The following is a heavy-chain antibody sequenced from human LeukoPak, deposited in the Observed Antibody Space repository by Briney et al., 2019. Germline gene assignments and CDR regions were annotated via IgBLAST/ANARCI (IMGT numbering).Heavy chain of an antibody. V-gene: IGHV4-31*03. CDR3: ARDRVVVTATSSYWYFDL. Sequence: PSETLSLTCTVSGGSITSGGYYWSWIRQHPGKGLEWIGYIYYSGSTYYNPSLKSRVTISVDTSKNQFSLKLSSVTAADTAVYYCARDRVVVTATSSYWYFDLWGRGTLVTVSS. D-gene: IGHD2-21*02. CDR1: GGSITSGGYY. CDR2: IYYSGST. J-gene: IGHJ2*01.